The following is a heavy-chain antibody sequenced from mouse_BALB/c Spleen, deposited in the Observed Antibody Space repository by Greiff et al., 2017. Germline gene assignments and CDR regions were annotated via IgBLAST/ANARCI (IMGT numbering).Heavy chain of an antibody. J-gene: IGHJ1*01. D-gene: IGHD2-1*01. CDR3: ARGYYGNPVWYFDV. Sequence: EVQLQQSGPELVKPGASVKMSCKASGYTFTSYVMHWVKQKPGQGLVWIGYINPYNDGTKYNEKFKGKATLTSDKSSSTAYMELSSLTSEDSAVYYCARGYYGNPVWYFDVWGAGTTVTVSS. V-gene: IGHV1-14*01. CDR2: INPYNDGT. CDR1: GYTFTSYV.